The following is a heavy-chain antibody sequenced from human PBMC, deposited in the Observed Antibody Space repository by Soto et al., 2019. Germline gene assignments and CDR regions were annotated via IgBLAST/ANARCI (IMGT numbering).Heavy chain of an antibody. CDR1: GGSISSGDYY. CDR2: IYYSGST. Sequence: SETLSLTCTVSGGSISSGDYYWSRIRQPPGKGLEWIGYIYYSGSTYYNPSLKSRVTISVDTSKNQFSLKLSSVTAADTAVYYCAGSIAAAGKRYYYYYGMDVWGQGTTVTVSS. V-gene: IGHV4-30-4*01. J-gene: IGHJ6*02. CDR3: AGSIAAAGKRYYYYYGMDV. D-gene: IGHD6-13*01.